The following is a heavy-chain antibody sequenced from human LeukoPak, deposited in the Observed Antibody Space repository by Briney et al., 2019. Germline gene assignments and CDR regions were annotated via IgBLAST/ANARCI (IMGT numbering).Heavy chain of an antibody. V-gene: IGHV1-2*02. CDR1: GYTFIGYY. J-gene: IGHJ3*02. D-gene: IGHD3-10*01. CDR3: ARAGKLMITMVRGALASKKDFDI. Sequence: ASVKVSCKASGYTFIGYYMHWVRQAPGQGLEWMGWIDPNTGGTNYAQKFQGGVTMTRDTSISTAYMELSRLRSDDTAVYYCARAGKLMITMVRGALASKKDFDIWGQGTMVTVSS. CDR2: IDPNTGGT.